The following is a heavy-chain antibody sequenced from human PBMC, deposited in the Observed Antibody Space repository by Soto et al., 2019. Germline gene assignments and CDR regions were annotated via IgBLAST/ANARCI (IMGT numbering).Heavy chain of an antibody. CDR1: GFTFISYG. CDR2: ISCDGSST. Sequence: WGSLRLSCAASGFTFISYGIHFFRHSPFKWLEWVSAISCDGSSTYYADSVKGRFTISRDNSKNTLYLQMNSLRAEDTAVYYCAKHPDYYDFLTGAIDYWGQGTLVTVSS. J-gene: IGHJ4*02. V-gene: IGHV3-30*18. D-gene: IGHD3-9*01. CDR3: AKHPDYYDFLTGAIDY.